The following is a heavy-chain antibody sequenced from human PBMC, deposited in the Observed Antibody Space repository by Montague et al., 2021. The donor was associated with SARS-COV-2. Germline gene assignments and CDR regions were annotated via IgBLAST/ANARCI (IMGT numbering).Heavy chain of an antibody. V-gene: IGHV4-30-2*06. Sequence: TLSLTCVVSGGSVSSGDYSWSWIRQSPGKGLEWIGYIYQSGSAYYNPSPKSRVTISIDTSNNQFSLNLRSVTAADTALYYCATGTRMYGMDVWGQGTTVTVSS. D-gene: IGHD3-10*01. J-gene: IGHJ6*02. CDR2: IYQSGSA. CDR3: ATGTRMYGMDV. CDR1: GGSVSSGDYS.